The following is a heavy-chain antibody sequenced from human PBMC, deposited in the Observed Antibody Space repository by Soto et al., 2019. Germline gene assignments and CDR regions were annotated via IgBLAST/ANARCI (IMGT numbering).Heavy chain of an antibody. CDR3: AKDPTSRVYYYYYYMDV. J-gene: IGHJ6*03. V-gene: IGHV3-23*01. CDR2: VSGSGDST. CDR1: GFTFSSYA. D-gene: IGHD1-26*01. Sequence: EVELLESGGGLVQPGGSLRLSCAASGFTFSSYAMSWVRQGPGKGLEWVSSVSGSGDSTYYADSVKGRFTVSRDNFKNTLYLQMNSLRAEDTAVYYCAKDPTSRVYYYYYYMDVWGKGTTVTVSS.